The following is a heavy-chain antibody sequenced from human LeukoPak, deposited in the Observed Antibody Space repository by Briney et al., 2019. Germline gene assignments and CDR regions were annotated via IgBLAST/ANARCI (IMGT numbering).Heavy chain of an antibody. Sequence: PGGSLRLSCAASGFTGSHNYMSWVRQAPGKGLEWVSATHSSGGTYYADSVKGRFTISRDSSKNTLFLHMNTLRAEDTAIYYCAKDRTVGASYWYFDLWGRGTLVTVSS. CDR1: GFTGSHNY. CDR2: THSSGGT. V-gene: IGHV3-53*01. CDR3: AKDRTVGASYWYFDL. D-gene: IGHD1-26*01. J-gene: IGHJ2*01.